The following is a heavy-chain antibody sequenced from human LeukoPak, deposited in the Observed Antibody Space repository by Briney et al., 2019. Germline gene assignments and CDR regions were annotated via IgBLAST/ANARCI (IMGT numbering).Heavy chain of an antibody. CDR3: ARDFGLTGKVDY. D-gene: IGHD1-20*01. CDR1: GFTFSRYA. V-gene: IGHV3-64*01. Sequence: GGSLRLSCAASGFTFSRYAVHWVRQAPGKGLESVSAISSNGGSTYYANSVKGRFTISRDNSKNTLYLQMGSLRAEDLAVYYCARDFGLTGKVDYWGQGTLVTVSS. CDR2: ISSNGGST. J-gene: IGHJ4*02.